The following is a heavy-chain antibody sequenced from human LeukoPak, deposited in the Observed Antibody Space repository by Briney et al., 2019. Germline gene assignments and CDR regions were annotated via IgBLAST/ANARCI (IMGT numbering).Heavy chain of an antibody. CDR1: GGSISSYY. CDR2: IYTSGST. Sequence: SETLSLTCTVSGGSISSYYWSWIRQPAGKGLEWIGRIYTSGSTNYNPSLKGRVTMSVDTSKNQFSLKLSSVTAADTAVYYCGYCSSTSCYEDYWGQGTLVTVSS. D-gene: IGHD2-2*01. V-gene: IGHV4-4*07. CDR3: GYCSSTSCYEDY. J-gene: IGHJ4*02.